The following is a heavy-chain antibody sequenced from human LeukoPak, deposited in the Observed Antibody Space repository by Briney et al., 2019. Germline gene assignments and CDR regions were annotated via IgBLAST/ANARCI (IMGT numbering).Heavy chain of an antibody. CDR3: ARLDSGDYFFDY. D-gene: IGHD4-17*01. V-gene: IGHV4-39*01. CDR1: GFSISNYG. CDR2: VFYSGTT. J-gene: IGHJ4*02. Sequence: PGGSLRLSCAGSGFSISNYGMNWVRQAPGKGLEWLGTVFYSGTTYYNPSLKSRVTISVDTSKNQFSLGLSSVTAADTAVYYCARLDSGDYFFDYWGQGTLVTVSS.